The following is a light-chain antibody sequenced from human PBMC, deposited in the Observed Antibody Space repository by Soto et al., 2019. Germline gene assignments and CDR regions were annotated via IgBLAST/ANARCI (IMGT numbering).Light chain of an antibody. V-gene: IGKV3-15*01. CDR1: QSVSSN. J-gene: IGKJ1*01. CDR3: QQYNNWPPCT. Sequence: EIVMTQSPVTLSVSPGERATLSCRASQSVSSNLAWYQQKPGQAPRLLIYGASTRATGIPARFGGSASGTEFTLTISSLQYEDFAIYYCQQYNNWPPCTFGQGTKVHIK. CDR2: GAS.